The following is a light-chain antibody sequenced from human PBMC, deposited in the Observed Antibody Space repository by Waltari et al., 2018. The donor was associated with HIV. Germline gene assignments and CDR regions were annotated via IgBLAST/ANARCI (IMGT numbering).Light chain of an antibody. CDR1: ALPKQS. J-gene: IGLJ3*02. CDR2: KDS. CDR3: QSADCSATYAEV. V-gene: IGLV3-25*03. Sequence: SYELTQPPSVSVSPGQTARIPCSGDALPKQSAPWYRQKAGQAPVLVIYKDSERPSGIPERFSGSSSGTTVTLTISGVQAEDEADYYCQSADCSATYAEVFGGGTKLTVL.